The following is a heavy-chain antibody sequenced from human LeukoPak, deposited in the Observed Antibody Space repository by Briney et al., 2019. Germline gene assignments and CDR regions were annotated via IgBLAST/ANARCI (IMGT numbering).Heavy chain of an antibody. V-gene: IGHV4-34*01. D-gene: IGHD3-22*01. Sequence: SDTLSLTCAVYGGSFSDYYWCWIRQPPRKGLEWIGEINHSGSTDYNPSLKSRVTISVDTSKNQVSLKLNSVTAADTAVYYCAYSSGFQQHWGQGTLVTVSS. J-gene: IGHJ1*01. CDR1: GGSFSDYY. CDR3: AYSSGFQQH. CDR2: INHSGST.